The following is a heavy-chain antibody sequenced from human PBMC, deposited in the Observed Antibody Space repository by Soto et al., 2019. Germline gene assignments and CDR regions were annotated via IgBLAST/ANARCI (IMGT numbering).Heavy chain of an antibody. Sequence: TSETLSLTCNVFAGSITDYYWRWIRQPPGMRPEWIGFVYSGGSSNYNPSFKSRVTISLETSKNQFSLRLTSLTAADSAVYYCASTSRAAPGTGLDSWGQGTLVTVSS. V-gene: IGHV4-59*01. CDR3: ASTSRAAPGTGLDS. CDR2: VYSGGSS. J-gene: IGHJ4*02. D-gene: IGHD6-25*01. CDR1: AGSITDYY.